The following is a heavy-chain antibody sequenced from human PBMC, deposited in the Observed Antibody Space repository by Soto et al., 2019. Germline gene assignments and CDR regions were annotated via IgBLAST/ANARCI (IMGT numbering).Heavy chain of an antibody. D-gene: IGHD3-3*01. CDR1: GFTFSSYG. V-gene: IGHV3-30*18. Sequence: QVQLVESRGGMVQPGRSLRLSCAASGFTFSSYGMHWVRQAPGKGLEWVAVISYDGSNEYYADSVKGRCTISRDNSKNTLYLQMNSLIAEDTAVYYCAKDDGTIFGVFTAHYYGMDVWGQGTTVTVSS. CDR2: ISYDGSNE. J-gene: IGHJ6*02. CDR3: AKDDGTIFGVFTAHYYGMDV.